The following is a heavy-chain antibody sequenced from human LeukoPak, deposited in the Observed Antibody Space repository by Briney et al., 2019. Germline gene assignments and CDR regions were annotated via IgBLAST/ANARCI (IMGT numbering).Heavy chain of an antibody. V-gene: IGHV3-30*02. CDR3: AKCLTRFREVPNPHYYYYYMDV. Sequence: PGGSLRLSCAASGFSLNDYGMHWVRQAPGKGLEWVAYIRFDENKKYYAESVKGRFTISRQNSNSTLYLQMNSLTTVDTAVYFCAKCLTRFREVPNPHYYYYYMDVWGKGTPVTDS. J-gene: IGHJ6*03. CDR1: GFSLNDYG. D-gene: IGHD3-10*01. CDR2: IRFDENKK.